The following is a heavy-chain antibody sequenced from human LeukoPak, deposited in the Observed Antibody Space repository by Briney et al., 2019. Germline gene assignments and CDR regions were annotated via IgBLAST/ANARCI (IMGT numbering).Heavy chain of an antibody. D-gene: IGHD3-10*01. CDR2: IYYSGST. CDR1: GGSISSYY. Sequence: PSETLSLTRTVSGGSISSYYWSWIRQPPGKGLEWIGYIYYSGSTNYNPSLKSRVTISVDTSKNQFSLKLSSVTAADTAVYYCARHGVLDAFDIWGQGTMVTVSS. J-gene: IGHJ3*02. CDR3: ARHGVLDAFDI. V-gene: IGHV4-59*08.